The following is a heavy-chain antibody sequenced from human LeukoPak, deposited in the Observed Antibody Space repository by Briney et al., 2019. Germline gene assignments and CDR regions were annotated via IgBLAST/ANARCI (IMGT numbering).Heavy chain of an antibody. CDR2: ISGSGGRT. V-gene: IGHV3-23*01. CDR3: AKGSGNGYGSGPFDY. CDR1: GFTFSSYA. D-gene: IGHD3-10*01. Sequence: PGGSLRLSCAASGFTFSSYAMTWVRQAPGKGLEWVSAISGSGGRTHYADSVKGRFTISRDNSKNTLSLQMSSLRADDTALYYCAKGSGNGYGSGPFDYWGQGTLVTVSS. J-gene: IGHJ4*02.